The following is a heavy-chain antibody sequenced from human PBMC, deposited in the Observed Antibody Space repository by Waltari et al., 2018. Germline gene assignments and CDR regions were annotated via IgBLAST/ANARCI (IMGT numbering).Heavy chain of an antibody. Sequence: QVQLVESGGGVVQPGRSLRLSCAASGFTFSSYAMHWVRQAPGKGLEWVAVISYDGSNKYYADSVKGRFTISRDNSKNTLYLQMNSLRAEDTAVYYCARDGLYCSSTSCTLRSLDYWGQGTLVTVSS. CDR2: ISYDGSNK. CDR3: ARDGLYCSSTSCTLRSLDY. J-gene: IGHJ4*02. CDR1: GFTFSSYA. D-gene: IGHD2-2*01. V-gene: IGHV3-30*01.